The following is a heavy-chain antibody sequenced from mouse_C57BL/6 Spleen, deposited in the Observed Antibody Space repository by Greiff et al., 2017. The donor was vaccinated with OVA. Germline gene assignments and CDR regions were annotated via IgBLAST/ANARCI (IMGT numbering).Heavy chain of an antibody. D-gene: IGHD1-1*01. J-gene: IGHJ1*03. V-gene: IGHV5-17*01. CDR1: GFTFSDYG. Sequence: EVHLVESGGGLVKPGGSLKLSCAASGFTFSDYGMHWVRQAPEKGLEWVAYISSGSSTIYYADTVKGRFTISRDNAKNTLFLQMTSLRSEDTAMYYCARGYYGSSYHWYFDVWGTGTTVTVSS. CDR2: ISSGSSTI. CDR3: ARGYYGSSYHWYFDV.